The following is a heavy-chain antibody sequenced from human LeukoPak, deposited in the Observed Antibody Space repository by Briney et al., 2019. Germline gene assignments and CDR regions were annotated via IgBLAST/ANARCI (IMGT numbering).Heavy chain of an antibody. D-gene: IGHD2-2*01. CDR2: IIPIFGTA. J-gene: IGHJ6*03. V-gene: IGHV1-69*05. Sequence: SVKVSCKASGGTFSSYAISWVRQAPGQGLEWMGGIIPIFGTANYAQKFQGRVTITTDESTGTAYMELSSLRSEDTAVYYCARGPLYCSSTSCYSPGYYYYYMDVWGKGTTVTVSS. CDR3: ARGPLYCSSTSCYSPGYYYYYMDV. CDR1: GGTFSSYA.